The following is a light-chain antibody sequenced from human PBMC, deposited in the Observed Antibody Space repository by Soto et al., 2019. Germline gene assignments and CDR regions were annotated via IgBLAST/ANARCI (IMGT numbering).Light chain of an antibody. CDR2: GNT. CDR3: QSFDSSLSGVL. CDR1: SSNIGAGHD. J-gene: IGLJ2*01. Sequence: QSVLTQPPSVSGAPGQRVTISCTGSSSNIGAGHDIHWYQQLPGTAPKLLIYGNTNRPSGVPDRFSGSKSGTSASLAITGLQAEDEADYYCQSFDSSLSGVLFGGGTKVTVL. V-gene: IGLV1-40*01.